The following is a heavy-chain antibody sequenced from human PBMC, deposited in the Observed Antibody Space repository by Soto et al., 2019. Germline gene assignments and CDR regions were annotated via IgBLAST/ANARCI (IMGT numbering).Heavy chain of an antibody. CDR1: GFTFSSYA. D-gene: IGHD2-15*01. Sequence: DVQLLESGGGLVQPEGSLRLSCAASGFTFSSYAMGWVRQGPGKGLEWVAVVSIGGSRHYADAVMGRFTISRDNYRNTLSLHMNSLTAEDTAVCFCAKRRGAGGHLAYWGQGALVTASS. V-gene: IGHV3-23*01. CDR3: AKRRGAGGHLAY. J-gene: IGHJ4*02. CDR2: VSIGGSR.